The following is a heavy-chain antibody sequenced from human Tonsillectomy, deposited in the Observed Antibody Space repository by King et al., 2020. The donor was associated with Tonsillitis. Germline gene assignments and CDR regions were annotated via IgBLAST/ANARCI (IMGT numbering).Heavy chain of an antibody. V-gene: IGHV4-31*03. Sequence: QLQESGPGLVKPSQTLSLTCTVSGGSISSGGYYWSWIRQHPGKGLEWIGYIYYSGSTYYNPSLKSRVTISVDTSKNQFSLKLSSVTAADTAVYYCGGAVDTAIAGNYSCGMDVWGKVTTVTVSS. CDR2: IYYSGST. CDR1: GGSISSGGYY. D-gene: IGHD5-18*01. J-gene: IGHJ6*04. CDR3: GGAVDTAIAGNYSCGMDV.